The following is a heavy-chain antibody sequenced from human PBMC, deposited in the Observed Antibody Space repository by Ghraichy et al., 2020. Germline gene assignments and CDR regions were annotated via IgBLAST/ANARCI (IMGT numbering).Heavy chain of an antibody. V-gene: IGHV3-53*01. CDR3: ARLWFGELSFDY. CDR2: IYSGGST. J-gene: IGHJ4*02. D-gene: IGHD3-10*01. Sequence: GSRRLSCAASGFTVSSNYMSWVRQAPGKGLEWVSVIYSGGSTYYADSVKGRFTISRDNSKNTLYLQLNSLRAEDTAVYYCARLWFGELSFDYWGQGTLVTVSS. CDR1: GFTVSSNY.